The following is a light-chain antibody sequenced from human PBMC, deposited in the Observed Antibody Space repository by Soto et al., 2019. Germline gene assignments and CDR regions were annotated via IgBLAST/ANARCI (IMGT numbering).Light chain of an antibody. CDR1: QSVSSSY. V-gene: IGKV3-20*01. J-gene: IGKJ1*01. CDR2: AAS. Sequence: EIVLTQSPGTLSLFPGERATLSCRASQSVSSSYLAWYQQKPGQAPRLLIYAASSRATGIPDRFSGSGSGTDFTLTISSVDSEDFAVFYCQQYGSSPGTFGQRTKVDIK. CDR3: QQYGSSPGT.